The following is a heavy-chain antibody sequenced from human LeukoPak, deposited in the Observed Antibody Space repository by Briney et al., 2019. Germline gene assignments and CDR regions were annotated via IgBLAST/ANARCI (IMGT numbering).Heavy chain of an antibody. V-gene: IGHV4-59*01. J-gene: IGHJ2*01. D-gene: IGHD6-13*01. CDR3: ARGASSSWNPTGLDWRPKIKWYIDL. CDR1: GGSISSYY. CDR2: IYYSGST. Sequence: SETLSLTCTVSGGSISSYYWSWIRQPPGKGLEWIGYIYYSGSTNYNSSLKSRVTILVDMSKNQFSLKLSSVTAADTAVYYCARGASSSWNPTGLDWRPKIKWYIDLWGRGTLVTVSS.